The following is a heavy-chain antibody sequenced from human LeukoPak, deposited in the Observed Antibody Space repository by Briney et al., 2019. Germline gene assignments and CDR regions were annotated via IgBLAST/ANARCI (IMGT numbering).Heavy chain of an antibody. J-gene: IGHJ4*02. V-gene: IGHV3-7*04. D-gene: IGHD3-10*01. CDR2: IKQDGSEK. CDR3: ARGFGGFDY. Sequence: PGESLRLSCAASGFTFSSYWMNWVRLAPGKGLEWVANIKQDGSEKYFVDSVKGRFTISRDNAKNSLYLQMNSLRAEDTAVYYCARGFGGFDYGRQGTVVTVSS. CDR1: GFTFSSYW.